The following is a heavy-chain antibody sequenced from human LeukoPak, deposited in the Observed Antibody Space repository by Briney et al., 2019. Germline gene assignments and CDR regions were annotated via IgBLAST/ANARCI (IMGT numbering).Heavy chain of an antibody. CDR1: GFTFSSYG. Sequence: PGGSLRLSCAASGFTFSSYGMHWVRQAPGKGLEWVAVIWYDGSNKYYADSVKGRFTISRDNSKNTLYLQMNSLRAEDTAVYYCAGGNQLVRDYYYYYMDVWGKGTTVTVSS. J-gene: IGHJ6*03. D-gene: IGHD6-6*01. V-gene: IGHV3-33*01. CDR3: AGGNQLVRDYYYYYMDV. CDR2: IWYDGSNK.